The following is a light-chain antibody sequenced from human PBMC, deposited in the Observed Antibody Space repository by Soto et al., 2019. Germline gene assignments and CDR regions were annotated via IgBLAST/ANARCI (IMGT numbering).Light chain of an antibody. CDR3: QQYHNWTIT. Sequence: EILLTQSPATLSVSPGDGATLSCRASQSVDSNLDWYQQKPGQTPRLLMYGASTRPTGIPARVSGSGSGTDLTITISGMQYEDFEVYPCQQYHNWTITFGQGTRLEIK. V-gene: IGKV3D-15*01. CDR1: QSVDSN. CDR2: GAS. J-gene: IGKJ5*01.